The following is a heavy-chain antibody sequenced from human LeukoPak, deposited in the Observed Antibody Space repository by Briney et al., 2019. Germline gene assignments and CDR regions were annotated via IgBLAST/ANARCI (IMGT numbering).Heavy chain of an antibody. Sequence: GGSLRLSCAASGFTFSSYEMNWVRQAPGKGLEWISYISSRSSTIYYAGSVKGRFTISRDNAKNSLYLQMSSLRAEDTALYYCARRQPFYGMDVWGQGTTVTVSS. J-gene: IGHJ6*02. D-gene: IGHD1-14*01. CDR2: ISSRSSTI. V-gene: IGHV3-48*03. CDR1: GFTFSSYE. CDR3: ARRQPFYGMDV.